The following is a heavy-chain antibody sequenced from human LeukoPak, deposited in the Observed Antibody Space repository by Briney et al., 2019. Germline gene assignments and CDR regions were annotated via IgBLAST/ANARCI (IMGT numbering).Heavy chain of an antibody. CDR1: GFTFTGHS. Sequence: GGSLRLSCVASGFTFTGHSMHWVRQAPGKGLEWVAVVGNDEKTKFYADSLKGRFTVSRDNSKNTVYLQMDSLRDEDTAVYYCAREKQSGGTPFDYWGQGSLVTVSS. CDR3: AREKQSGGTPFDY. D-gene: IGHD1-26*01. V-gene: IGHV3-30*04. J-gene: IGHJ4*02. CDR2: VGNDEKTK.